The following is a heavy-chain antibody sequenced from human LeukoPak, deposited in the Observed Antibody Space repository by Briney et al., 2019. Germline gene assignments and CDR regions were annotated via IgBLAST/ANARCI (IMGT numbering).Heavy chain of an antibody. D-gene: IGHD6-13*01. J-gene: IGHJ5*02. CDR3: ARPRGDAAGVETWFDP. Sequence: SVKVSCKASGGTLSNYPFSWVRQAPGRELEWMGKILPSVGLTRYAEKFQGRLTLTGDTSTTTAYMELSSLTSDDTAVYYCARPRGDAAGVETWFDPWGPGTLVIVSS. CDR2: ILPSVGLT. CDR1: GGTLSNYP. V-gene: IGHV1-69*02.